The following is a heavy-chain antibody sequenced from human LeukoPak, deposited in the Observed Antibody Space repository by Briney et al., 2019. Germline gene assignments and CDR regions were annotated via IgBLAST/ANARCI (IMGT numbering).Heavy chain of an antibody. J-gene: IGHJ6*03. CDR3: ARDPSSSPPYYFYYYYMDV. Sequence: GGSLRLSCAASGFSLSSYSFNWVRQAPGKGQEWVSYISSRNTSIYYSDSVKGRFTISRDNARNSLYLQMNSLRAEDTAVYYCARDPSSSPPYYFYYYYMDVWGKGTTVTVSS. CDR1: GFSLSSYS. CDR2: ISSRNTSI. D-gene: IGHD6-6*01. V-gene: IGHV3-48*01.